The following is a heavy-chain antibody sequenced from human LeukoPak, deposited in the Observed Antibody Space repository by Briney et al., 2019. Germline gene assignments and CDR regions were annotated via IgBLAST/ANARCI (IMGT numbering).Heavy chain of an antibody. D-gene: IGHD4-23*01. CDR3: AKDLTDYGGNSDEDY. CDR2: ISGSGGST. V-gene: IGHV3-23*01. CDR1: GFTFSNYA. Sequence: GGSLRLSCAVSGFTFSNYAMSWVRQAPGKGLEWVSVISGSGGSTYYADSVKGRFTISRDNSKDTLYLQMNSLRAEDTAVYYCAKDLTDYGGNSDEDYWGQGTLVTVSS. J-gene: IGHJ4*02.